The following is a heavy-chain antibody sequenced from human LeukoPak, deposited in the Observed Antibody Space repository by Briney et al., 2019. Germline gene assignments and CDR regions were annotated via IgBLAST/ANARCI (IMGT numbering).Heavy chain of an antibody. J-gene: IGHJ4*02. D-gene: IGHD1-1*01. CDR3: ARVAKERVGGVYYFDY. Sequence: GGSLRLSCAASGFTFSDYDMHWVRQATGKGLELVSAIGTAGDTYYTGSVKGRFTISRENAKNSLYPQMNSLRAGDTAVYYCARVAKERVGGVYYFDYWGQGTLVTVSS. CDR2: IGTAGDT. V-gene: IGHV3-13*01. CDR1: GFTFSDYD.